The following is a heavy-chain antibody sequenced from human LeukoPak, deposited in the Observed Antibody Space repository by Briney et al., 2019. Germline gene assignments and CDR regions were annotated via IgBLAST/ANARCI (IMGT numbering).Heavy chain of an antibody. CDR1: GGTFSSYA. Sequence: SVKVSCKASGGTFSSYAISWVRQAPGQGLEWMGGIIPIFGTANYAQKFQGRVTITADESTSTAYMELSSLRSEDTAVYYCARVRYYDSSGYPYHTLNWFDPWGQGTLVTVSS. D-gene: IGHD3-22*01. CDR3: ARVRYYDSSGYPYHTLNWFDP. V-gene: IGHV1-69*13. CDR2: IIPIFGTA. J-gene: IGHJ5*02.